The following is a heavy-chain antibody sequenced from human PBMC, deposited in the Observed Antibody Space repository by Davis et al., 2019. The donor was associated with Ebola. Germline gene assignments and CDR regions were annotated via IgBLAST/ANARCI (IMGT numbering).Heavy chain of an antibody. CDR3: ARHLNFLDGMDV. D-gene: IGHD3-3*01. J-gene: IGHJ6*02. V-gene: IGHV4-34*01. CDR2: INHSGST. Sequence: SETLSLTCAVYGGSFSGYYWSWIRQPPGKGLEWIGEINHSGSTNYNPSLKSRVTISVDTSKNQFSLKLSSVTAADTAVYYCARHLNFLDGMDVWGQGTTVTVSS. CDR1: GGSFSGYY.